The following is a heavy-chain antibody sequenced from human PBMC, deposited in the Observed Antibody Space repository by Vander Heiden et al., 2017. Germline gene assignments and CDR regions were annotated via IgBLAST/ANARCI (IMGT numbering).Heavy chain of an antibody. CDR3: AREAPSIAVAGTFWFDP. CDR2: ISDDGSNK. D-gene: IGHD6-19*01. J-gene: IGHJ5*02. Sequence: QVQLVESGGGVVQPGRSLRLSCAASGFTFSSYAMHWVRQAPGKGMVGVAVISDDGSNKYYAVSVKGRFTISRDNSKNTLYLQMNSLRAEDTAVYYCAREAPSIAVAGTFWFDPWGQGTLVTVSS. V-gene: IGHV3-30-3*01. CDR1: GFTFSSYA.